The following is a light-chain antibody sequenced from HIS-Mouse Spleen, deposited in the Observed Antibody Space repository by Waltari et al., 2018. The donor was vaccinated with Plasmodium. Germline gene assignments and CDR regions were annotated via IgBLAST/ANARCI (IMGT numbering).Light chain of an antibody. CDR1: QSVSSSY. CDR3: QQYGSSPPYT. Sequence: EIVLTQSPGTLSLSPGERATLSCRASQSVSSSYLAWYQQKPGQAPRLRIYGASSRAPGIPDRFSGSGSGTDFTLTISRLEPEDFAVYYCQQYGSSPPYTFGQGTKLEIK. J-gene: IGKJ2*01. V-gene: IGKV3-20*01. CDR2: GAS.